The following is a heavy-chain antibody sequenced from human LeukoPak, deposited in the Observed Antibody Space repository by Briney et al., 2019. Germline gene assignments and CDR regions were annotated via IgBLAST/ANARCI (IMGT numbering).Heavy chain of an antibody. CDR2: TYYRSKWYN. CDR1: GDSVSSNSAA. D-gene: IGHD3-10*01. Sequence: SQTLSLTCAISGDSVSSNSAAWNWVRQSPSRGLEWLGRTYYRSKWYNDYAVSVKSRITINPDTSKNQFSLQLNSVTPEDTAVYYCARARSELFPRTSYYYYYMDVWGKGTTVTISS. J-gene: IGHJ6*03. V-gene: IGHV6-1*01. CDR3: ARARSELFPRTSYYYYYMDV.